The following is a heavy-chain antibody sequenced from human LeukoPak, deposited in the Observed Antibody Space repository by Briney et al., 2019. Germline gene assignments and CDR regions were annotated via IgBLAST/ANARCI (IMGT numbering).Heavy chain of an antibody. CDR2: INSDGSST. CDR1: VFTFNNLW. CDR3: ARVSSGSYFGYYYYYMDV. Sequence: PGGSLRLSCAASVFTFNNLWMHWVRQAPGKGLVWVSRINSDGSSTSYADSVKGRFTISRDNAKNTLYLQMNSLRAEDTAVYYCARVSSGSYFGYYYYYMDVWGKGTTVTVSS. D-gene: IGHD1-26*01. V-gene: IGHV3-74*01. J-gene: IGHJ6*03.